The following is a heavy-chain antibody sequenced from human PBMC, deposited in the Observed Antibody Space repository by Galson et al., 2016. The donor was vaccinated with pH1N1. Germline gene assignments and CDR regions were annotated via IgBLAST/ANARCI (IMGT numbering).Heavy chain of an antibody. V-gene: IGHV4-34*01. CDR3: TRKRGGYNRDLHFYYYYYMDV. J-gene: IGHJ6*03. CDR2: VNHSGTT. Sequence: ETLSLTCAVSGGSLGGFYWTWVRQSPGVGLEWIGEVNHSGTTNYNPSLRGRVTISVDSSHQFSLTLTSVTAADTAVYYCTRKRGGYNRDLHFYYYYYMDVWAKGTTVTVS. D-gene: IGHD1-14*01. CDR1: GGSLGGFY.